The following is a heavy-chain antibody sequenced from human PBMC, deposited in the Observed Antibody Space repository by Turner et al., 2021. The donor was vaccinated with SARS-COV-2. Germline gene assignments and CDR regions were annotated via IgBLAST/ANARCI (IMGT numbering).Heavy chain of an antibody. D-gene: IGHD2-15*01. CDR3: TRELGYCSDGSCRFEYDY. J-gene: IGHJ4*02. Sequence: QVQLQESGPGLVKPSATLSLTCTVSGAPISGSYWSWVRQPPGKGLEWIGYIHFSGTTNYNPSLRSRVTISLDTSKSQFSLHLRSVTAADTAVYYCTRELGYCSDGSCRFEYDYWGQGTLVTVSS. V-gene: IGHV4-59*01. CDR1: GAPISGSY. CDR2: IHFSGTT.